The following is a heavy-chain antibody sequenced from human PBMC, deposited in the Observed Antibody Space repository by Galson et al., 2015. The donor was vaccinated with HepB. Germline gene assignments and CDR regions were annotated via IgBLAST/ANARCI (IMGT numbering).Heavy chain of an antibody. V-gene: IGHV2-70*11. D-gene: IGHD5-18*01. J-gene: IGHJ4*02. Sequence: PALVKPTQTLTLTCTFSGFSLSISGMCVSWIRQPPGKALEWLARIDWDDDKYYNSSLKTRLTISKDTSKNQVVLTMTNMDPVDTATYYCARLRYSSTDRQLWFDYWGQGALVTVSS. CDR3: ARLRYSSTDRQLWFDY. CDR2: IDWDDDK. CDR1: GFSLSISGMC.